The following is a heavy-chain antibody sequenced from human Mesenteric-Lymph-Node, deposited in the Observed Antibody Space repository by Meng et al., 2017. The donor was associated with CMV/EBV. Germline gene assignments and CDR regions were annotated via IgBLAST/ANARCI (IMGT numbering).Heavy chain of an antibody. CDR2: ISDSSGDI. J-gene: IGHJ4*02. CDR3: ARAVGYYDSSGYYY. V-gene: IGHV3-21*04. Sequence: GESLKISCVASGFTFGSYSMNWVRQAPGKGPDWVSSISDSSGDIYYADSVKGRFTISRDNSKNMLYLQMNSLRAEDTAVYYCARAVGYYDSSGYYYWGQGTLVTVSS. D-gene: IGHD3-22*01. CDR1: GFTFGSYS.